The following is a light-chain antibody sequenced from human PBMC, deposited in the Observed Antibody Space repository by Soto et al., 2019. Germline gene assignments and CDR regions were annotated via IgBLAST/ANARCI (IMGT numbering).Light chain of an antibody. Sequence: QSVLTQPASVSGSPGQSITISCTGTSSDVGGYNYVSWYQQHPGKAPKLMIYEVSNRPSGVSNRFSGSKSGNTASLTISGLHAEDEADYYCSSYTSSRTRVFGGGTKLTVL. V-gene: IGLV2-14*01. CDR2: EVS. J-gene: IGLJ3*02. CDR3: SSYTSSRTRV. CDR1: SSDVGGYNY.